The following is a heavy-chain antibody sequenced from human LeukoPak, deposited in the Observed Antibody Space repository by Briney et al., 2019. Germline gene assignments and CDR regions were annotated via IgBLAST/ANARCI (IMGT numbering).Heavy chain of an antibody. CDR1: GFNFREYW. D-gene: IGHD3-16*02. CDR3: AREWVIGPKSAFDI. CDR2: IKEHDYGTEI. J-gene: IGHJ3*02. Sequence: GGSLRLSCAASGFNFREYWMTWVRLAPGKGLEWVANIKEHDYGTEINYVDSVKGRFTISRDNAENSLYLRMNSLTAEDTAVYYCAREWVIGPKSAFDIWGQGTMVTVSS. V-gene: IGHV3-7*01.